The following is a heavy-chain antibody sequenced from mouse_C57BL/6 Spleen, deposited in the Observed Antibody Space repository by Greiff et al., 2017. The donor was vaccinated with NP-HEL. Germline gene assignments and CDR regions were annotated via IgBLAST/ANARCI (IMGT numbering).Heavy chain of an antibody. J-gene: IGHJ2*01. CDR1: GFTFSNYW. CDR2: IRLKSDNYAT. V-gene: IGHV6-3*01. CDR3: TGGFTTGFDY. Sequence: EVQLQESGGGLVQPGGSMKLSCVASGFTFSNYWMNWVRQSPEKGLEWVAQIRLKSDNYATHFAESVKGWFTISRDDSKSSVYLQMNNLRAEDTGMYYCTGGFTTGFDYWGQGTTLTVSS. D-gene: IGHD2-12*01.